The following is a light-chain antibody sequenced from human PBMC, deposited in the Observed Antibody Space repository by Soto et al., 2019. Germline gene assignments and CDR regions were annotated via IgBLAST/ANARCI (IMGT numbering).Light chain of an antibody. CDR3: SSYAASNNFYFV. CDR2: EVT. J-gene: IGLJ3*02. V-gene: IGLV2-8*01. Sequence: QSALTQPPSASGSPGQSVTISCTGTSSDVGGYNYVSWYQQYPGRAPILMIYEVTKRPSGVPDRFSGSKSGNTASLTVSGLQAEDEADYYCSSYAASNNFYFVFGGGTKVTVL. CDR1: SSDVGGYNY.